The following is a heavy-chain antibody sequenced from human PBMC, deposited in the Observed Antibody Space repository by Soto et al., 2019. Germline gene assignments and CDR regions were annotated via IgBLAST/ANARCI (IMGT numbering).Heavy chain of an antibody. CDR3: ARHNYGSGSTYFDY. Sequence: PSETLSLTYTVSGGTISSYYLSWILQPTGKGLEWIGYIYYSGSTNYNPSLKSRVTISVDTSKNQFSLKLNFMTAADTAVYYCARHNYGSGSTYFDYWGQGTLVTVSS. D-gene: IGHD3-10*01. J-gene: IGHJ4*02. CDR2: IYYSGST. CDR1: GGTISSYY. V-gene: IGHV4-59*08.